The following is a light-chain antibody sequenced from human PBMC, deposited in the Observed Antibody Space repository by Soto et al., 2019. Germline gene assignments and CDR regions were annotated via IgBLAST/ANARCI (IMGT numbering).Light chain of an antibody. J-gene: IGKJ5*01. Sequence: SGFPQSSSLLSLSPGENTTLSWRAIKSVNIMYLGWYQQKPGQAPRLLIFHTSLRPTGIPDRFSGSGSGTDFTLTISRLEPEDFAVYYCQHFGGSLPVTFGQGTRLEIK. CDR3: QHFGGSLPVT. CDR2: HTS. CDR1: KSVNIMY. V-gene: IGKV3-20*01.